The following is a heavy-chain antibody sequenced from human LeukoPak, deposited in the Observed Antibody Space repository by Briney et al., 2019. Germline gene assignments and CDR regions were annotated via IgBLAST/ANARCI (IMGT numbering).Heavy chain of an antibody. V-gene: IGHV4-34*01. CDR2: INHSGSI. CDR1: GGSFSGYY. CDR3: ARGRYGSGKKTLDY. Sequence: SETLSLTCAVYGGSFSGYYWSWIRQPPGKGLEWIGEINHSGSINYNPSLKSRVTISVDTSKNQFSLKLSSVTAADTAVYYCARGRYGSGKKTLDYWGQGTLVTVSS. D-gene: IGHD3-10*01. J-gene: IGHJ4*02.